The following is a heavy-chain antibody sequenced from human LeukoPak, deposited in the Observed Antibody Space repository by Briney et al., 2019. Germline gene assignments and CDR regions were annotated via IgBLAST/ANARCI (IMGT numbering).Heavy chain of an antibody. CDR1: GGSVSSGSYY. J-gene: IGHJ4*02. D-gene: IGHD3-3*01. Sequence: PSETLSLTCTVSGGSVSSGSYYWSWIRQPPGKGLEWIGYIYYSGSTNYNPSLKSRVTISVDTSKNQFSLKLSSVTAADTAVYYCARVPAYYDFWSGYYSTTGFDYWGQGTLVTVSS. V-gene: IGHV4-61*01. CDR2: IYYSGST. CDR3: ARVPAYYDFWSGYYSTTGFDY.